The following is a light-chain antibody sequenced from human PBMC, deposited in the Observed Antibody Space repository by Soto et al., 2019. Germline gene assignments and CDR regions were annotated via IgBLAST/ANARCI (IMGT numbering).Light chain of an antibody. Sequence: QSVLTQPPSASGTPGQRVTISCSGSSSNIGSNYVYWYRQLPGTAPKVLIYRNNQRPSGVPDRFSGSKSGTSASLAISGLRSEDEADYYCAAWDDSLSGLVVFGGGTKLTVL. J-gene: IGLJ2*01. CDR2: RNN. CDR1: SSNIGSNY. CDR3: AAWDDSLSGLVV. V-gene: IGLV1-47*01.